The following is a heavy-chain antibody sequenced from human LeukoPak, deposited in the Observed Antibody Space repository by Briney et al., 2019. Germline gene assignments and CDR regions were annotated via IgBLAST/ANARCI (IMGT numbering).Heavy chain of an antibody. CDR1: GYTFTSYG. V-gene: IGHV1-18*01. J-gene: IGHJ5*02. CDR2: ISAYNGNT. D-gene: IGHD5-18*01. CDR3: ARDPRPWDTNWFDP. Sequence: ASAKVSCKASGYTFTSYGISWVRQAPGHGLERMGWISAYNGNTNYAQKLQGRVTMTTDTSTSTAYMELRSLRSDDTAVYYCARDPRPWDTNWFDPWGQGTLVTVSS.